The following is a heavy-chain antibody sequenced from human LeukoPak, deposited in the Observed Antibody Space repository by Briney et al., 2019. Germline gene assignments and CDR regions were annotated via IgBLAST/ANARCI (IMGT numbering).Heavy chain of an antibody. CDR1: GSTFSSYG. J-gene: IGHJ4*02. D-gene: IGHD3-10*01. CDR3: ARDQNSYGSGSYPDY. Sequence: SVKVSCKASGSTFSSYGISWVRQAPGQGLEWMGRIIPIFGIANYAQKFQGRVTITADKSTSTAYMELSSLTSEDTAVYYCARDQNSYGSGSYPDYWGQGTLVTVSS. V-gene: IGHV1-69*04. CDR2: IIPIFGIA.